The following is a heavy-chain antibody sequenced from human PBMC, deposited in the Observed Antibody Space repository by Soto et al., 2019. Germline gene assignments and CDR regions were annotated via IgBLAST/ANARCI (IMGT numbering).Heavy chain of an antibody. CDR3: ARGYYDSSGYSPEYFDY. Sequence: SETLSLTCAVYGGSFSGYYWSWIRQPPGKGLEWIGEINHSGSTNYNPSLKSRVTISVDTSKNQFSLKLSSVTAADTAVYYCARGYYDSSGYSPEYFDYWGQGTLVTVSS. V-gene: IGHV4-34*01. CDR1: GGSFSGYY. J-gene: IGHJ4*02. CDR2: INHSGST. D-gene: IGHD3-22*01.